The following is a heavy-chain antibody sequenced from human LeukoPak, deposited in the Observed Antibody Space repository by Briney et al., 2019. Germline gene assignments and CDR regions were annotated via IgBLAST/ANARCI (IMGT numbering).Heavy chain of an antibody. CDR1: GYTFTSYD. CDR2: MNPNSGNT. Sequence: GASVKVSCTASGYTFTSYDIHWVRPATGQGLEWMGWMNPNSGNTGYAQKFQGRVTITADKSTSTAYMELSSLRSEDTAVYYCARPSSGYYYYFDYWGQGTLVTVSS. V-gene: IGHV1-8*01. J-gene: IGHJ4*02. CDR3: ARPSSGYYYYFDY. D-gene: IGHD3-22*01.